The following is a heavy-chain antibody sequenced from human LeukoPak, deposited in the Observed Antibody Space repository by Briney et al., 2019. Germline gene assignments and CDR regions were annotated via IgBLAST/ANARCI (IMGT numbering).Heavy chain of an antibody. Sequence: ASVKVSCKASGYTFTGYYMHWVRQAPGQGLEWMGWISAYNGNTNYAQKLQGRVTMTTDTSTSTAYMELRSLRSDDTAVYYCAREGIAAAGVDYWGQGTLVTVSS. CDR2: ISAYNGNT. V-gene: IGHV1-18*04. D-gene: IGHD6-13*01. CDR3: AREGIAAAGVDY. CDR1: GYTFTGYY. J-gene: IGHJ4*02.